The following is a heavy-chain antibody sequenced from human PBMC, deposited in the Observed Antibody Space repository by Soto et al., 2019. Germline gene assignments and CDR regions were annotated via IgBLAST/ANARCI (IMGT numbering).Heavy chain of an antibody. J-gene: IGHJ6*02. CDR1: GFTLSTYT. CDR2: ISSSAGYI. D-gene: IGHD6-19*01. V-gene: IGHV3-21*01. Sequence: VGSLRLSCAASGFTLSTYTMKWVRQAPGKGLEWVSSISSSAGYIYYADSVKGRFTTSRDNAKNSLYLQMNSLRAEDTAVYYCARERTSGWPSSGMDVWGRGTTVTVSS. CDR3: ARERTSGWPSSGMDV.